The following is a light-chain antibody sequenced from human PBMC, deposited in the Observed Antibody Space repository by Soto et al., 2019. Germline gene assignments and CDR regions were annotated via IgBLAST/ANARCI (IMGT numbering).Light chain of an antibody. Sequence: EIVLTQSPATLSLSPGERATLSCRASQSVSTYLAWYQHKPGQVPRLLIYDASNRATGIPARFSGSGSGTDFTLTINSLEPEDFAVYSCQQRSNWPPLVTFGGGTKVELK. V-gene: IGKV3-11*01. CDR2: DAS. J-gene: IGKJ4*01. CDR1: QSVSTY. CDR3: QQRSNWPPLVT.